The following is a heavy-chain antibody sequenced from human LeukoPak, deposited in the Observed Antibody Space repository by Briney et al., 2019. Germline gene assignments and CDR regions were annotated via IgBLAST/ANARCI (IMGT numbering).Heavy chain of an antibody. CDR3: ARASVDYGGNSGGQYYYYYMDV. V-gene: IGHV4-34*01. Sequence: SETLSLTCAVYGGSFSGYYWSWIRQPPGKGLEWIGEINHSGSTNYNPSLKSRVTISVDTSKNQFSLKLSSVTAADTAVYYCARASVDYGGNSGGQYYYYYMDVWGKGTTVTVSS. D-gene: IGHD4-23*01. CDR1: GGSFSGYY. J-gene: IGHJ6*03. CDR2: INHSGST.